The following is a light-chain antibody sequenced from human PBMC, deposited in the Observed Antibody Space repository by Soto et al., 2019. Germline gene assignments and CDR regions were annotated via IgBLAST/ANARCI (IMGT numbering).Light chain of an antibody. J-gene: IGKJ4*01. Sequence: VLTQSPATLLLPSEEEAILSCRASQSVRSNLTWYRQKPGQAPSLLIYDASTWATGVPARFSGSGSGTEFTLTINSLQSEDFAVYFCQHYNEWPLTFGGGTKVDIK. CDR3: QHYNEWPLT. CDR1: QSVRSN. V-gene: IGKV3-15*01. CDR2: DAS.